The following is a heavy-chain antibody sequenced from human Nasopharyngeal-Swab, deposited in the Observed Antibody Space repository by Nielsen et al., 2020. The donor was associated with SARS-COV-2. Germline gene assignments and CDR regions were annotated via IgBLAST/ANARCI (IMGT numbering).Heavy chain of an antibody. CDR2: INPNSGGT. Sequence: ASVKVSCKASGYTFTGYYMHWVRQAPGQGLEWMGRINPNSGGTNYAQKFQGRVTMTRDTSISTAYMELSRPRSDDTAVYYCARGSAVAGLGMRDAFDIWGQGTMVTVSS. J-gene: IGHJ3*02. V-gene: IGHV1-2*06. CDR3: ARGSAVAGLGMRDAFDI. D-gene: IGHD6-19*01. CDR1: GYTFTGYY.